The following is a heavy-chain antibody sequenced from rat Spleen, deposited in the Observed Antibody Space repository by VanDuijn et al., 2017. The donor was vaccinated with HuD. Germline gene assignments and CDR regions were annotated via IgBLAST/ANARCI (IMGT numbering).Heavy chain of an antibody. V-gene: IGHV2-41*01. CDR3: ARGHTTGISPITGVMDA. CDR1: GFSLTSYN. J-gene: IGHJ4*01. D-gene: IGHD1-7*01. Sequence: QVQLKESGPGLVQPSQTLSLTCTVAGFSLTSYNVHWVRQPPGKGLEWMGVIWNTGGKRYNSALKSRLSISKDTSKSQVSLKMNSLQTEDTATDYCARGHTTGISPITGVMDAWGQGASVTVSS. CDR2: IWNTGGK.